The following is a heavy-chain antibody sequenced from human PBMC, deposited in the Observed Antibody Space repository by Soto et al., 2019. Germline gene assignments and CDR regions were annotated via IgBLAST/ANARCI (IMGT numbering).Heavy chain of an antibody. J-gene: IGHJ4*02. V-gene: IGHV1-8*01. CDR2: MNPNSGNT. Sequence: QVQLVQSGAEVKKPGASVKVSCKASVYTFTSYDINWVRQATGQGLEWMGWMNPNSGNTGYAQKFQGSVTMTRNTSISTANMALSSLRSEDTAVYYCARSTNDYGDRHWGQGPLVTDSS. CDR1: VYTFTSYD. D-gene: IGHD4-17*01. CDR3: ARSTNDYGDRH.